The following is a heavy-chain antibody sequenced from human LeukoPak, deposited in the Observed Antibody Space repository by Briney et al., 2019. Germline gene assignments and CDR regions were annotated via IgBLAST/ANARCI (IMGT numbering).Heavy chain of an antibody. Sequence: PGGSLRLSCAASGFVFSTYGMHWVRQAPGKGLEWVAVIWSHGNTKKYADSVTGRFTISRDNSKNTLYLEMNSLRAEDTAVYYCARTSSIDYWGQGTLVTVSS. J-gene: IGHJ4*02. CDR3: ARTSSIDY. CDR1: GFVFSTYG. CDR2: IWSHGNTK. V-gene: IGHV3-33*01.